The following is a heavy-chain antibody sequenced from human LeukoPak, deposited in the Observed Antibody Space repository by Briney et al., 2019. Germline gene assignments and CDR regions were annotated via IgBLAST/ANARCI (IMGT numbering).Heavy chain of an antibody. CDR1: GGTFSSYA. V-gene: IGHV1-69*05. CDR3: AGLGRDGYNSRRVYYYYMDV. J-gene: IGHJ6*03. Sequence: SVKVSCKASGGTFSSYAISWVRQAPGQGLEWMGRIIPIFGTANYAQKFQGRVTITTDESTSTAYMELSSLRSEDTAVYYCAGLGRDGYNSRRVYYYYMDVWGKGPRSPSP. D-gene: IGHD5-24*01. CDR2: IIPIFGTA.